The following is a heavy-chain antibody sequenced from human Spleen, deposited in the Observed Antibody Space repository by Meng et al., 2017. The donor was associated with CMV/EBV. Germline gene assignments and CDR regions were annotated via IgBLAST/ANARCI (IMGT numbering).Heavy chain of an antibody. CDR1: GGSFSGYY. D-gene: IGHD2-2*01. CDR2: INHSGST. CDR3: ARAPIVVVPAANWFDP. V-gene: IGHV4-34*01. Sequence: QVQLQQWGAGLLKTSETLSLTCAVYGGSFSGYYWSWIRQPPGKGLEWIGEINHSGSTNYNPSLKSRVTISVDTSKNQFSLKLSSVTAADTAVYYCARAPIVVVPAANWFDPWGQGTPVTVSS. J-gene: IGHJ5*02.